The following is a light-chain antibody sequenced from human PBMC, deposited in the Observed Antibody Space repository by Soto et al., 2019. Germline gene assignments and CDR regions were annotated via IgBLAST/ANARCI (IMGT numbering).Light chain of an antibody. CDR3: SSYTASSTLV. CDR2: DVS. J-gene: IGLJ3*02. CDR1: SRDVGGYNF. V-gene: IGLV2-14*01. Sequence: QSALTQPASVSGSPGQSITISCTGTSRDVGGYNFVSWYQQQPGKAPKPMIYDVSNRPSGVSNRFSGSKSGNTASLTISGLQAEDEADYYCSSYTASSTLVFGGGTKLTVL.